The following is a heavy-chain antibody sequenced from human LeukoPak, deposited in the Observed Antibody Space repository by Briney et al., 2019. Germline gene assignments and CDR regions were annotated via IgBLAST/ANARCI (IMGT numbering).Heavy chain of an antibody. Sequence: PGGSLRLSCAASGFTFSSYAMHWVRQAPGKGLEWVAVISYDGSNKYYADSVKGRFTISRDNSKNTLYLQMNSLRAEDTAVYYCARGTSYGDLDYWGQGTLGTVSS. D-gene: IGHD4-17*01. CDR1: GFTFSSYA. J-gene: IGHJ4*02. CDR3: ARGTSYGDLDY. V-gene: IGHV3-30-3*01. CDR2: ISYDGSNK.